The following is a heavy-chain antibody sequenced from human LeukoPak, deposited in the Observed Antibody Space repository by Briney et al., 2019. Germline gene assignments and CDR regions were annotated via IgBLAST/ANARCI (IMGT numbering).Heavy chain of an antibody. CDR2: INPSGGST. CDR1: GYTFTSYY. CDR3: ARPRVSGSYHTHFDY. Sequence: ASVKVSCKASGYTFTSYYMHWVRQAPGQGLEWMGIINPSGGSTSYAQKFQGRVTMTRDTSTSTVYMELSSLRSEGTAVYYCARPRVSGSYHTHFDYWGQGTLVTVSS. V-gene: IGHV1-46*01. D-gene: IGHD1-26*01. J-gene: IGHJ4*02.